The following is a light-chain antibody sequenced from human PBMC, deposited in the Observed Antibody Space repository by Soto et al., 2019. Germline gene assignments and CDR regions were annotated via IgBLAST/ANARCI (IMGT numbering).Light chain of an antibody. Sequence: DIQLTQSPSFLSASVGARVTITCRASQGIRHYLAWYQQKPGKAPSLLMYGASTLQSGVPSRFSGSGSGTEFTLTISSLQPEDVATYFCLQVYGHPPAFGPGTRLDIK. CDR2: GAS. CDR1: QGIRHY. V-gene: IGKV1-9*01. J-gene: IGKJ5*01. CDR3: LQVYGHPPA.